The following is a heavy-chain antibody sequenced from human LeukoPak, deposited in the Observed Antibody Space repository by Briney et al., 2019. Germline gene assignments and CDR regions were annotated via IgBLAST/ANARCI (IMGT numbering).Heavy chain of an antibody. V-gene: IGHV3-21*05. CDR2: ITNSGNSK. CDR3: ARVQKGEIDY. J-gene: IGHJ4*02. Sequence: GGSLRLSCAASEFTFSSYSMNWVRQAPGKGLEWVSYITNSGNSKSYADSVKGRFTISRDNTKNSLYLQMNGLRAEDTAVYYCARVQKGEIDYWGQGTLVTVSS. CDR1: EFTFSSYS.